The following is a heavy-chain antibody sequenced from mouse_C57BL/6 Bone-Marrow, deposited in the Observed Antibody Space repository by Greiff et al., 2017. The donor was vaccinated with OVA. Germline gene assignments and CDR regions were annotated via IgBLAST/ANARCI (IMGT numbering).Heavy chain of an antibody. Sequence: QVQLQPGAELVRPGTSVKLSCKASGYTFTSYWMHWVKQRPGQGLEWIGVIDPSDSYTNYNQKFKGKATLTVDTSSSTAYMQLSSLTSEDSAVYYCARWRISYAMDYWGQGTSVTVSS. CDR3: ARWRISYAMDY. CDR2: IDPSDSYT. CDR1: GYTFTSYW. D-gene: IGHD2-4*01. J-gene: IGHJ4*01. V-gene: IGHV1-59*01.